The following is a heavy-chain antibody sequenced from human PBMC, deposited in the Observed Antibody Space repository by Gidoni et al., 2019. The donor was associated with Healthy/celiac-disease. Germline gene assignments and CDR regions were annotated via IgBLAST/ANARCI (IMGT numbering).Heavy chain of an antibody. V-gene: IGHV1-8*01. D-gene: IGHD6-25*01. J-gene: IGHJ6*02. Sequence: LEWMGWMNANSGNTGYAQKFQGRVTMTRNTSISTAYTELSSLRSEDTAVYYSASAMVGKPAAAGYGMDVWGQGTTVTVSS. CDR3: ASAMVGKPAAAGYGMDV. CDR2: MNANSGNT.